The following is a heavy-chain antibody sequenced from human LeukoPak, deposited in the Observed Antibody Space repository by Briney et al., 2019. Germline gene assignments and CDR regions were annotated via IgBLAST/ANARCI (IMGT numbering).Heavy chain of an antibody. J-gene: IGHJ5*02. CDR2: INAGNGNT. Sequence: ASVKVSCKASGYTFTSYAMHWVRQAPGQRLEWMGWINAGNGNTKYSQKFQGRVTITRDTSASTAYMELSSLRSEDTAVYYCARLGTWIQLTNWFDPWGQGTLVTVSS. V-gene: IGHV1-3*01. CDR1: GYTFTSYA. CDR3: ARLGTWIQLTNWFDP. D-gene: IGHD5-18*01.